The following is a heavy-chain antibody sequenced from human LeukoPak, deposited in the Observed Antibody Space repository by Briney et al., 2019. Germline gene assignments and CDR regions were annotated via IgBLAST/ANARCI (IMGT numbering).Heavy chain of an antibody. CDR1: GGTFSSYA. CDR2: IIPIFGTA. CDR3: ARGTRRTGTPTFDP. V-gene: IGHV1-69*05. J-gene: IGHJ5*02. D-gene: IGHD1-7*01. Sequence: GASVKVSCKASGGTFSSYAISWERQAPGQGLEWMGGIIPIFGTANYAQKFQGRVTMTRDTSTSTVYMELSSLRSEDTAVYYCARGTRRTGTPTFDPWGQGTLVTVSS.